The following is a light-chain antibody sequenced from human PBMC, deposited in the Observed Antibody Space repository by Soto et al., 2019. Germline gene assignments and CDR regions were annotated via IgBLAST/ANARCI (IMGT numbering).Light chain of an antibody. CDR2: DAS. Sequence: EIVLSQSPATLSLSPGERATRSCRASQSVSSYLAWYQHIPGQAPRLLIYDASKRATGIPARFSGSGSGTDFTLTISSLEPEDFAVYYCQQRSNWPPTWTFGQGTKVEVK. V-gene: IGKV3-11*01. CDR3: QQRSNWPPTWT. CDR1: QSVSSY. J-gene: IGKJ1*01.